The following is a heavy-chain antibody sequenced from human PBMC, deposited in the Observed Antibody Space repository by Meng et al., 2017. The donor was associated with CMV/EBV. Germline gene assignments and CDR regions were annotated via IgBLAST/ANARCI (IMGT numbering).Heavy chain of an antibody. CDR3: ARGERNYDSSGYTTNWFDP. Sequence: FSGYYWSWNRQTRGRGLEWIGEINHSGSTNYNPSLKSRVTISVDTSKTQFSLKLSSVTAADTAVYYCARGERNYDSSGYTTNWFDPWGQGTLVTVSS. D-gene: IGHD3-22*01. CDR1: FSGYY. CDR2: INHSGST. J-gene: IGHJ5*02. V-gene: IGHV4-34*01.